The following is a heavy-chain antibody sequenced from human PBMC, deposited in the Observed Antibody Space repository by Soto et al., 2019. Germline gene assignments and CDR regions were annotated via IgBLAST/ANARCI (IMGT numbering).Heavy chain of an antibody. CDR1: GGPISSGDYY. J-gene: IGHJ5*02. V-gene: IGHV4-30-4*01. CDR2: IYYSGST. CDR3: ARVFFWAAAGPNWFDP. Sequence: SETLSLTCTVSGGPISSGDYYWSWIRQPPGKGLEWIGYIYYSGSTYYNPSLKSRVTISVDTSKNQFSLKLSSVTAADTAVYYCARVFFWAAAGPNWFDPWGQGTLVTVSS. D-gene: IGHD6-13*01.